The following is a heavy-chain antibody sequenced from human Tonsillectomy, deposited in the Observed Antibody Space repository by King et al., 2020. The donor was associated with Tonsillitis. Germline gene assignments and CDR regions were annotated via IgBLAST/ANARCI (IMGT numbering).Heavy chain of an antibody. V-gene: IGHV5-51*01. CDR2: IFPCDSDT. CDR1: GYSFTSYW. D-gene: IGHD2-2*01. Sequence: VQLVESGAEVKKPGESLKISCKGSGYSFTSYWIGWVRQIPGKVLEWVGIIFPCDSDTKYSPSFQGQVTFSADKSISTAYLQWSRLKASDTAMYYCARPAGYCSSTSAGCYFEYWGQGTLVTVSS. J-gene: IGHJ4*02. CDR3: ARPAGYCSSTSAGCYFEY.